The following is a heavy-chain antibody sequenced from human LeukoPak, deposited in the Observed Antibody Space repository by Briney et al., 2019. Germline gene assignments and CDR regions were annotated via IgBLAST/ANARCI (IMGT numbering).Heavy chain of an antibody. Sequence: GGSLRLSCAASGFTFSSYSMNWVRQAPGKGLEWVSSISSSSSYIYYADSVKGRFTISRDNAKNSLYLQMNSLRAEDTAVYYCAREVVVVHPQGYYYYYMDVWGKGTTVTVSS. CDR1: GFTFSSYS. CDR3: AREVVVVHPQGYYYYYMDV. V-gene: IGHV3-21*01. D-gene: IGHD2-2*01. CDR2: ISSSSSYI. J-gene: IGHJ6*03.